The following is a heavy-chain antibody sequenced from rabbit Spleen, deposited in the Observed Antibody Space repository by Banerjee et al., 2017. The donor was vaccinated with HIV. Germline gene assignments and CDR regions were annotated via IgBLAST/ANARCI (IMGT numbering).Heavy chain of an antibody. CDR1: GFSFSNNYY. J-gene: IGHJ4*01. Sequence: QSLEESGGGLVQPEGSLTLTCTASGFSFSNNYYMCWVRQAPGKGLEWIACIYGGNSGYTYYATWAKGRFTISKTSSTTVTLQMTSLTAADTATYFCARDRESRDSGLYFDLWGPGTLVTVS. V-gene: IGHV1S40*01. D-gene: IGHD1-1*01. CDR3: ARDRESRDSGLYFDL. CDR2: IYGGNSGYT.